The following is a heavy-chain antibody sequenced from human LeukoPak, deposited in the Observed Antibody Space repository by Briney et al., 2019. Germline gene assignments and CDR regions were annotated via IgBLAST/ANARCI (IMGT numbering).Heavy chain of an antibody. CDR3: ARDDYGDYGGMDV. CDR2: IKQDGSEK. J-gene: IGHJ6*02. CDR1: GFTFSIYW. Sequence: GGSLRLSCAASGFTFSIYWMSWVRQAPGKGLEWVANIKQDGSEKYYVDSVKGRFTISRDNAKNSLYLQMNSLRAEDTAVYYCARDDYGDYGGMDVWGQGTTVTVSS. V-gene: IGHV3-7*01. D-gene: IGHD4-17*01.